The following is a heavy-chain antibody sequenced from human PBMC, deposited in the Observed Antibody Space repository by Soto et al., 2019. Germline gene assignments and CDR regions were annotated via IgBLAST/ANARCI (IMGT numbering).Heavy chain of an antibody. J-gene: IGHJ4*02. CDR3: ARVGIGRDGYNSPDY. D-gene: IGHD5-12*01. Sequence: QVLLVQSGAEVKKPGASVKVSCKASGYTFSSYGISWVRQAPGQGLEWMGWISANNGDTNYAQKVQGRVTMTTDTSTSRGYMELRSLRSDDTAMYYCARVGIGRDGYNSPDYWGQGTLVTVSS. V-gene: IGHV1-18*01. CDR2: ISANNGDT. CDR1: GYTFSSYG.